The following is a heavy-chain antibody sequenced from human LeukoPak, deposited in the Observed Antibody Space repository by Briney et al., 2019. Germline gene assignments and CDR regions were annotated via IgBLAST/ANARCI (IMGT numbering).Heavy chain of an antibody. CDR1: GGTFSSYA. V-gene: IGHV1-8*03. J-gene: IGHJ5*02. D-gene: IGHD3-3*01. Sequence: GSSVKVSRKASGGTFSSYAISWVRQAPGQGLEWMGWMSPDSGDTGYAHKFQGRVTITSNTSITTAYMELRSLTFEDTAVYYCARVRLRNGYNWFDPWGQGTLVTVSS. CDR2: MSPDSGDT. CDR3: ARVRLRNGYNWFDP.